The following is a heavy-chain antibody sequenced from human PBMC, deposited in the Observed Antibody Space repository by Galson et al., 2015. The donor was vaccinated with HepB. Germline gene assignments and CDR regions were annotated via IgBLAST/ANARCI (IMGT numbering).Heavy chain of an antibody. Sequence: SLRLSCAASGFTFNSHGMHWVRQTPGKGLEWVAAIWHDGSNQLYADSMKGRFTISRDNAKNTVYLLMNNLTPEDTAVYFCAGEALVTVPAFDLWGQGTLVTVSS. CDR3: AGEALVTVPAFDL. V-gene: IGHV3-33*01. J-gene: IGHJ4*02. CDR2: IWHDGSNQ. D-gene: IGHD2-21*02. CDR1: GFTFNSHG.